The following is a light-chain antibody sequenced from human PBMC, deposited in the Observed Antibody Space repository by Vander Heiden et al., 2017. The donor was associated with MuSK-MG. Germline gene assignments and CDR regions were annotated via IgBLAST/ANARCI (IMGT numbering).Light chain of an antibody. Sequence: VLPQSPDPLAVSLGERATIHCKSSQSVFYSSNDRDYLAWYQHRPGQPPKLLIYWASTRQSGVPDRFSGSGSGTDFTLTISSLRAEDVAVYYCQQYDGNPHTFGQGTKMEIK. V-gene: IGKV4-1*01. CDR3: QQYDGNPHT. CDR2: WAS. J-gene: IGKJ2*01. CDR1: QSVFYSSNDRDY.